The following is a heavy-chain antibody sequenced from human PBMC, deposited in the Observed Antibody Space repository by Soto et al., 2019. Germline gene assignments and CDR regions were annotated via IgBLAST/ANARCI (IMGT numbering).Heavy chain of an antibody. CDR2: IKQDGSEK. CDR3: ARDLTYYDFWSGYYYYYGMDV. D-gene: IGHD3-3*01. J-gene: IGHJ6*02. Sequence: LSLTCAASGFTFSSYWMSWVRQAPGKGLEWVANIKQDGSEKYYVDSVKGRFTISRDNAKNSLYLQMNSLRAEDTAVYYCARDLTYYDFWSGYYYYYGMDVWGQGTTVTVSS. V-gene: IGHV3-7*01. CDR1: GFTFSSYW.